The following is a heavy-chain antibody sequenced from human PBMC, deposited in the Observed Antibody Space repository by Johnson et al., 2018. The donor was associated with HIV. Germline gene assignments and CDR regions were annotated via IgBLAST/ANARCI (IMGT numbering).Heavy chain of an antibody. CDR3: ARDSTPWGDDYVDYAFDI. D-gene: IGHD4/OR15-4a*01. CDR2: ISSSGSTI. Sequence: QVQLVESGGGLVKPGKSLRLSCAASGFSFSDYYMSWIRQAPGKGLEWVSFISSSGSTIYYADSVKGRFTISRDNAKNSLFLQMKSLRAEDTAVYYCARDSTPWGDDYVDYAFDIWGQGTLVTVSS. V-gene: IGHV3-11*04. J-gene: IGHJ3*02. CDR1: GFSFSDYY.